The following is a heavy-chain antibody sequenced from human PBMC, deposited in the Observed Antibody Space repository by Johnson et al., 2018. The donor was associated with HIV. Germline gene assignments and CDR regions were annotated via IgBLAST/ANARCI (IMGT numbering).Heavy chain of an antibody. J-gene: IGHJ3*02. V-gene: IGHV3-30*18. D-gene: IGHD3-10*01. CDR2: ISYDGSDK. Sequence: QVQLVESGGGLVQPGGSLRLSCAASGFTFSSYGMNWVRQAPGKGLEWVAVISYDGSDKYYADSVKGRLTISRDNSKNTLYLQMNSLRAEDTAVYYCAKNSAAFDIWGQGTMVTVSS. CDR3: AKNSAAFDI. CDR1: GFTFSSYG.